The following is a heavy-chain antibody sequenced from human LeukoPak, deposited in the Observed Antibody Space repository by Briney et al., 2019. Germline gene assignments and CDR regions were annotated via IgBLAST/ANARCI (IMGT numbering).Heavy chain of an antibody. CDR3: ARTYGSGSYQDY. CDR1: GGTFSSYA. CDR2: IIPILGIA. J-gene: IGHJ4*02. V-gene: IGHV1-69*04. D-gene: IGHD3-10*01. Sequence: GASVKVSCKASGGTFSSYAISWVRQAPGQGLEWMGRIIPILGIANYAQKFQGRVTITADKSTSTAYMELSSLRSEDTAVYYCARTYGSGSYQDYWGQGTLVTVSS.